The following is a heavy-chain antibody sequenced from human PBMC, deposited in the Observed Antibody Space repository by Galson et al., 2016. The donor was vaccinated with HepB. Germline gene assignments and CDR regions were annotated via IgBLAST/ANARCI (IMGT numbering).Heavy chain of an antibody. CDR3: VKINGYNNGWPYKHFDH. Sequence: SLRLSCAASGVTFSKSWMSWVRQAPGKGLQWVGRIKGEPEGAIVSYAAPVKGRFTISTNESDNTLHLQMTSLRPEDTAVSYCVKINGYNNGWPYKHFDHWGQGTQVIVSS. V-gene: IGHV3-15*01. CDR2: IKGEPEGAIV. D-gene: IGHD5-12*01. J-gene: IGHJ5*02. CDR1: GVTFSKSW.